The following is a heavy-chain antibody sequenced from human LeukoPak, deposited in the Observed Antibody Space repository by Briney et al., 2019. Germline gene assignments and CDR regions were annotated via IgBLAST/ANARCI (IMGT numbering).Heavy chain of an antibody. CDR2: INHSGST. CDR1: GGSFSGYY. D-gene: IGHD4-17*01. Sequence: SETLSLTCAVYGGSFSGYYWSWMRQPPRKGLEWIGEINHSGSTNYNSSLKSRVTISVDTSKNQFSLKLSSVTAADTAVYYCARGLSGDPFFAYWGQGTLVTVSS. J-gene: IGHJ4*02. V-gene: IGHV4-34*01. CDR3: ARGLSGDPFFAY.